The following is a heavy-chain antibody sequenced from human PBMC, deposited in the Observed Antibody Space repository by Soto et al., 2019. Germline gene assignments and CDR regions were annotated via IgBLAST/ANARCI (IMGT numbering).Heavy chain of an antibody. D-gene: IGHD3-9*01. V-gene: IGHV4-34*01. CDR2: INHSGST. CDR1: GGSFSVYY. Sequence: SETLSLTCAVYGGSFSVYYWSWIRQPPGKGLEWIGEINHSGSTNYNPSLKSRVTISVDTSKNQFSLKLSSVTAADTAVYYCARARLRYFDWLLLSSWFDPWGQGTLVTVSS. CDR3: ARARLRYFDWLLLSSWFDP. J-gene: IGHJ5*02.